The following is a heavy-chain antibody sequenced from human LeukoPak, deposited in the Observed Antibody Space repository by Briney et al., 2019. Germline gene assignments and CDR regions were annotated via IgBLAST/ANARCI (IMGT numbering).Heavy chain of an antibody. CDR3: ARCGPQDIVVVPAASWFDP. CDR1: GGSISGYY. V-gene: IGHV4-59*08. CDR2: IYYSGSA. D-gene: IGHD2-2*01. Sequence: SETLSLTCTVSGGSISGYYWSWIRQPPGKGLEWIGYIYYSGSANYNPSLKSRVTISVDTSKNQFSLKLSSVTAADTAVYYCARCGPQDIVVVPAASWFDPWGQGTLVTVSS. J-gene: IGHJ5*02.